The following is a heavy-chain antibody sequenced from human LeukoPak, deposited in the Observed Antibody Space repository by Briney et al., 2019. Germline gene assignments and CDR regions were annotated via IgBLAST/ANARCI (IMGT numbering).Heavy chain of an antibody. Sequence: GGSLRLPCAASGFTFSSYGMSWVRQAPGKGLEWVSTINGGGDTFYADSVKGRFTISRDNSKNTLYLQTNSLRAEDTAACYCAKRTPYRSGLYYFDYWGRGTLVTVSS. D-gene: IGHD6-19*01. CDR1: GFTFSSYG. V-gene: IGHV3-23*01. CDR3: AKRTPYRSGLYYFDY. J-gene: IGHJ4*02. CDR2: INGGGDT.